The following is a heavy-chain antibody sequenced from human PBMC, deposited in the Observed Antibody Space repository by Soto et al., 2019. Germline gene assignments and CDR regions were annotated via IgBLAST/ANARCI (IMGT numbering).Heavy chain of an antibody. Sequence: EVQLVESGGGLVQPGGSLRLSWAVSGLTFSNYWMHWVRQAPGKGLVWVSRINTDGSSTSYADFVKGRFTISRDNARNTLFLQMNSLTAEDTAVYYCARFRVDGDYVPWGHGTLVTVSA. CDR3: ARFRVDGDYVP. CDR1: GLTFSNYW. D-gene: IGHD4-17*01. J-gene: IGHJ5*02. V-gene: IGHV3-74*01. CDR2: INTDGSST.